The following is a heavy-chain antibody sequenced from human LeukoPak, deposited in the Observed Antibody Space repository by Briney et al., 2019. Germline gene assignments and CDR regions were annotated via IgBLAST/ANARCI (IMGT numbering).Heavy chain of an antibody. V-gene: IGHV3-74*01. Sequence: PGGSLRLSCAASGFTFSSHWMHWVRQAPGKGLVWVSRINSDGSSTNYADSVKGRFTISRDNAKNTLYLQMNSLRAEDTAVHYCARGWYGDYVDYWGQGTLVAVSS. CDR3: ARGWYGDYVDY. J-gene: IGHJ4*02. CDR2: INSDGSST. CDR1: GFTFSSHW. D-gene: IGHD6-13*01.